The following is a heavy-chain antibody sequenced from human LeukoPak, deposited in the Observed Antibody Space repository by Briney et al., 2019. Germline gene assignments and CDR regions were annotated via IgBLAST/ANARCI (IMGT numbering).Heavy chain of an antibody. Sequence: KPGGSLRLSCAGSGFTFGTYSMNWVRQAPGKGLEWVSSISSGGGNIHYADSLKGRFIISRDNAKNSLYLQMNSLRAEDTAVYYCARDDSGGLTDFWGRGTLVTVSS. V-gene: IGHV3-21*01. J-gene: IGHJ4*02. D-gene: IGHD6-19*01. CDR3: ARDDSGGLTDF. CDR1: GFTFGTYS. CDR2: ISSGGGNI.